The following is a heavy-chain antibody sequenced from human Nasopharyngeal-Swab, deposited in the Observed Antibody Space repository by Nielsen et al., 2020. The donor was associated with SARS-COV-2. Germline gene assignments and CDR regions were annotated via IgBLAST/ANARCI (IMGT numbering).Heavy chain of an antibody. V-gene: IGHV3-30*04. Sequence: GGSLRLSCAASGLTFSSYAMHWVRQAPGKGLEWVAFIAHDASNEYYGDSVKGRFSISRDSSKNTLYLQMDSLRGEDTAVYYCARDAPAHYGAFYWGRGTLVTVSS. J-gene: IGHJ4*02. D-gene: IGHD4-17*01. CDR2: IAHDASNE. CDR3: ARDAPAHYGAFY. CDR1: GLTFSSYA.